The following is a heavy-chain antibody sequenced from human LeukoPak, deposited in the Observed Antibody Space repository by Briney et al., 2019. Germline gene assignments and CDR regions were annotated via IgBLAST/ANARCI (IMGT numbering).Heavy chain of an antibody. V-gene: IGHV4-39*07. D-gene: IGHD2-21*02. J-gene: IGHJ4*02. Sequence: SETLSLTCTVSGGSISSSSYYWGWIRQPPGKGLEWIGSIYYSGSTYYNPSLKSRVTISVDTSKNQFSLKLSSVTAADTAVYYCARDERGIVVVTGSFDYWGQGTLVTVSS. CDR2: IYYSGST. CDR3: ARDERGIVVVTGSFDY. CDR1: GGSISSSSYY.